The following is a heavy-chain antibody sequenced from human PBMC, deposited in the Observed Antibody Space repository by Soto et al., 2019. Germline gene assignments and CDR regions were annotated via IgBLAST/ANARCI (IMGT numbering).Heavy chain of an antibody. CDR3: AIAPVAEVVVVAATFDY. CDR1: GFTFSSYW. V-gene: IGHV3-7*01. D-gene: IGHD2-15*01. CDR2: IKQDGSEK. Sequence: GGSLRLSCAASGFTFSSYWMSWVRQAPGKGLEWVANIKQDGSEKYYVDSVKGRFTISRDNAKNSLYLQMNSLRAEDTAVYYCAIAPVAEVVVVAATFDYWGQGTLVTIPS. J-gene: IGHJ4*02.